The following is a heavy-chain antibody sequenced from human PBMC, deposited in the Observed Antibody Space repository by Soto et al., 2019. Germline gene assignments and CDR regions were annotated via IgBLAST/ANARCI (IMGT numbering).Heavy chain of an antibody. J-gene: IGHJ6*02. CDR2: INPKSGGT. Sequence: GASVKVSCKASGYSFTDYHIHWVRQAPGQGLEWLGRINPKSGGTSTAQKFQGWVTMTTDTSISTASMELTRLTSDDTAIYYFARRDSTGCSNGVCSFFYNHDMDVWCQGTTVTVSS. D-gene: IGHD2-8*01. CDR1: GYSFTDYH. V-gene: IGHV1-2*04. CDR3: ARRDSTGCSNGVCSFFYNHDMDV.